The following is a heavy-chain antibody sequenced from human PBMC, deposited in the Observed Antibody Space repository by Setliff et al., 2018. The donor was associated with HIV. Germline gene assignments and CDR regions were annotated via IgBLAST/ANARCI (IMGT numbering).Heavy chain of an antibody. CDR2: IKSDGSNI. D-gene: IGHD4-17*01. CDR3: AREDVTTSGLGI. V-gene: IGHV3-74*01. CDR1: GFTFSSHW. Sequence: GGSLRLSCAASGFTFSSHWIHWVRQAPGKGLVWVSRIKSDGSNIAYADFVKGRFIISRDNAKSTLYLQMNSLRVDDTAKYYCAREDVTTSGLGIWGQGTMVTVSS. J-gene: IGHJ3*02.